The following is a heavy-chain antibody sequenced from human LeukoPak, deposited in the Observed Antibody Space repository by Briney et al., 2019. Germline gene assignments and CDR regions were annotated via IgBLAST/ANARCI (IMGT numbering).Heavy chain of an antibody. V-gene: IGHV3-48*03. D-gene: IGHD4-17*01. CDR3: ARSPYGEFLFDY. CDR1: GFTFSSYE. Sequence: PGGSLRLSCAASGFTFSSYEMNWVRQAPGKGLEWVSYISSSGSTIYYADSVKGRFTISRDNAKNSLYLQMNSLRAEDTAVYYCARSPYGEFLFDYWGQGTLVTVSS. CDR2: ISSSGSTI. J-gene: IGHJ4*02.